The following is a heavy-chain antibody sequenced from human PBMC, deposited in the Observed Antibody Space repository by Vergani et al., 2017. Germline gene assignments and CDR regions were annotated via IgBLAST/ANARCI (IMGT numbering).Heavy chain of an antibody. D-gene: IGHD6-19*01. Sequence: QLQLQQSGPGLVKPSETLFLTCTVSADSISSGSYYWGWIRQPPGKRLEWIGSIYYSGLTYYNPSLKGRVAISVDTSKNQFSLKVTSVTAADTAVYFCARQRPGSGWSPGDFDDWGQGILVTVSS. CDR1: ADSISSGSYY. CDR3: ARQRPGSGWSPGDFDD. J-gene: IGHJ4*02. CDR2: IYYSGLT. V-gene: IGHV4-39*01.